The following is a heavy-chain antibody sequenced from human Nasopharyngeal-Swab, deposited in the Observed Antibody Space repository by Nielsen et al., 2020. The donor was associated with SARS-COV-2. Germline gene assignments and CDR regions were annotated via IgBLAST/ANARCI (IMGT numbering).Heavy chain of an antibody. D-gene: IGHD2-15*01. CDR3: ARFVPSSAFDI. V-gene: IGHV2-70*11. CDR2: IEWDEDK. J-gene: IGHJ3*02. CDR1: GFSLSPSGMC. Sequence: SGPTLVKPTQTLTLTCTFSGFSLSPSGMCVSWIRQPPGKALEWLARIEWDEDKHYNTSLKTRLTISEDTSKNQVVLTMTNMDPVDTATYYCARFVPSSAFDIWGQGTMVTVSS.